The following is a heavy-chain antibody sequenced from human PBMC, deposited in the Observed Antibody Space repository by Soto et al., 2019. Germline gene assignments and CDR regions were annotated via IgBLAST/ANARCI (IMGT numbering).Heavy chain of an antibody. CDR2: IYYSGST. D-gene: IGHD3-10*01. CDR3: ARTVPPNYYGSGSIDY. V-gene: IGHV4-31*03. Sequence: SETLSLTCTVSGGSISSGGYYWSWIRQHPGKGLEWIGYIYYSGSTYYNPSLKSRVTISVDTSKNQFSLKLSSVTAADTAVYYCARTVPPNYYGSGSIDYWGQGTLVTVSS. CDR1: GGSISSGGYY. J-gene: IGHJ4*02.